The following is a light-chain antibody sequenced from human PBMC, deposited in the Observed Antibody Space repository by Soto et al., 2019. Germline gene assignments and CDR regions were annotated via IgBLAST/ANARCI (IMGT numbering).Light chain of an antibody. Sequence: IVLTQSPGTLSLSPGERATLSCRASQSVSSSYLAWYQQKPGQAPRLLIYGASSRATGIPDRFSGSGSGTDFTLTISRLEPEDFAVDYCQQYGSSLTWTFGQGTKVDIK. V-gene: IGKV3-20*01. CDR1: QSVSSSY. J-gene: IGKJ1*01. CDR2: GAS. CDR3: QQYGSSLTWT.